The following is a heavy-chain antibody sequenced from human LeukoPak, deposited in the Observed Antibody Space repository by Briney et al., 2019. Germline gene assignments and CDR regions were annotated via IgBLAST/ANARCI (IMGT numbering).Heavy chain of an antibody. V-gene: IGHV1-46*01. CDR2: INPSGGST. Sequence: ASVKVSCTASGYTFTNYYMYWVRQAPGQGLEWMGIINPSGGSTSYAQKFQGRVTMTRDTSTSTVYMELSSLTSEDMAVYYCARGGSGSSPFDYWGQGTLVSVSS. D-gene: IGHD1-26*01. CDR1: GYTFTNYY. J-gene: IGHJ4*02. CDR3: ARGGSGSSPFDY.